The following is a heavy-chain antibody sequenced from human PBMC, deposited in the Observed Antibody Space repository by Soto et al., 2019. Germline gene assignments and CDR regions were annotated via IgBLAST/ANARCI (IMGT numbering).Heavy chain of an antibody. CDR3: ARGQAATFHYYAMDV. CDR1: GFTFSDYY. CDR2: ISSSSTHT. V-gene: IGHV3-11*06. Sequence: PGGSLSLSCAAAGFTFSDYYMIWIRQAPGEGLEWVSYISSSSTHTTYADSVKGRFTISRDNAKNSLYLQMKSLRVEDTAVYYCARGQAATFHYYAMDVWGQGTTVTVSS. J-gene: IGHJ6*02. D-gene: IGHD2-15*01.